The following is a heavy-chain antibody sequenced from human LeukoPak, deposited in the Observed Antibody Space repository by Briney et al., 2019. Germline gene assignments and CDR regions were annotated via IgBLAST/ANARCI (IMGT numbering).Heavy chain of an antibody. CDR2: IYHSGST. CDR3: ARGNSCSSTSCLFDY. CDR1: GYSINSGYY. V-gene: IGHV4-38-2*01. D-gene: IGHD2-2*01. J-gene: IGHJ4*02. Sequence: SETLSLTCAVSGYSINSGYYWGWIRQPPGKGLEWIGSIYHSGSTYYNPSLKSRVTISVDTSKNQFSLKLSSVTAADTAVYYCARGNSCSSTSCLFDYWGQGTLVTVSS.